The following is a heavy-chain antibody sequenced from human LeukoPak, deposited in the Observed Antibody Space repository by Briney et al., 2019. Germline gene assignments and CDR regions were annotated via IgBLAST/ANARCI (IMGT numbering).Heavy chain of an antibody. CDR1: GYSTSSGYY. CDR3: ASSEYCSSTSCSESWFDP. V-gene: IGHV4-38-2*01. CDR2: IYHSGST. Sequence: SETLSLTCAVSGYSTSSGYYWGWIRQPPGKGLEWIGRIYHSGSTYYNPSLKSRVTISVDTSKNQFSLKLSSVTAADTAVYYCASSEYCSSTSCSESWFDPWGQGTLVTVSS. J-gene: IGHJ5*02. D-gene: IGHD2-2*01.